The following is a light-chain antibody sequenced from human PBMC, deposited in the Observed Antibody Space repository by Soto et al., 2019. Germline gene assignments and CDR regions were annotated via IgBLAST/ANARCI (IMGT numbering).Light chain of an antibody. V-gene: IGLV1-44*01. CDR1: NSNIGINT. CDR2: ADN. CDR3: AAWDDTLNGPYV. J-gene: IGLJ1*01. Sequence: QSVLTQPPSASGTPGQRITISCSGINSNIGINTVSWYQQVPGTAPRVLIYADNQRPSGVPDRFSGSKSGTSASLAISWLQSEDEAAYYCAAWDDTLNGPYVFGTGTKLTVL.